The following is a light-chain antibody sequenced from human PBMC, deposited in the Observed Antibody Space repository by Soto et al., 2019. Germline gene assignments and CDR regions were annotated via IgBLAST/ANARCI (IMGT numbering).Light chain of an antibody. Sequence: EIVLTQSPGTLSLSPEERATLSCRASQPVSSNYLAWYQQKPGQAPRLLIYGASSRATDIPDRFSGSGSGTDFTLTISRLEPDDFAVYYCQQYGASPQTFGQGTKVDNK. CDR3: QQYGASPQT. CDR1: QPVSSNY. V-gene: IGKV3-20*01. J-gene: IGKJ1*01. CDR2: GAS.